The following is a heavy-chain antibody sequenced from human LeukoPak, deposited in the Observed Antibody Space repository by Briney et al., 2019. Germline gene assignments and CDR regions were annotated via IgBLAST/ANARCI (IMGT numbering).Heavy chain of an antibody. D-gene: IGHD6-19*01. J-gene: IGHJ4*02. CDR1: GFTFSSYA. Sequence: GRSLRLSCAASGFTFSSYAMHWVRQAPGKGLEWVAVISYDGSNKYYADSVKGRFTISRDNSKNTLYLQMNSLRAEDTAVYYCARGSIAVAGTVKPKFDYWGQGTLVTVSS. CDR3: ARGSIAVAGTVKPKFDY. V-gene: IGHV3-30-3*01. CDR2: ISYDGSNK.